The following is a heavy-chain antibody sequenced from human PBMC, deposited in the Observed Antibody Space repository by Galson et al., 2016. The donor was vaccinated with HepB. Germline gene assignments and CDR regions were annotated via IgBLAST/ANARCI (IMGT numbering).Heavy chain of an antibody. D-gene: IGHD3-3*01. CDR2: INWDGRTT. Sequence: SLRLSCATSGFTFDDYIMHWVRQTPEKGLEWVSLINWDGRTTYYADSVQGRFTISRDNNRNSLSLHMNSLKSEDTALYYCAKASGSHARYYFDRWGQGNQVAVSA. CDR3: AKASGSHARYYFDR. V-gene: IGHV3-43*01. CDR1: GFTFDDYI. J-gene: IGHJ4*02.